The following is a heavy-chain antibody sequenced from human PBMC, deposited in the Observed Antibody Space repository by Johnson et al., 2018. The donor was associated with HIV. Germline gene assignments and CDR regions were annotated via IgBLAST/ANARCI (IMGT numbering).Heavy chain of an antibody. Sequence: VQLVESGGGVVQPGRSLRLSCAASGFTFSSYAMHWVRQAPGKGLEWVANIKQDGSEKYYVDSVKGRFTISRDNAKNSLYLQMNSLRAEDTAVYYCASLAHSSSSLAFDIWGQGTMVIVSS. J-gene: IGHJ3*02. CDR3: ASLAHSSSSLAFDI. D-gene: IGHD6-6*01. V-gene: IGHV3-7*01. CDR2: IKQDGSEK. CDR1: GFTFSSYA.